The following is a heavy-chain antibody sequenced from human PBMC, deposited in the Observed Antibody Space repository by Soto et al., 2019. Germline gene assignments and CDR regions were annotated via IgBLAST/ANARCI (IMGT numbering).Heavy chain of an antibody. Sequence: QVQLVQSGAEVKKPGSSVKVSCKASGGTFSSYTISWVRQAPGQGLEWMGRIIPILGIANYAQKFQGRVTITADKSTSTAYMELSSLRSEDTAVYYCARVAPYSGSYDDIWFDPWGQGTLVTVSS. V-gene: IGHV1-69*02. CDR3: ARVAPYSGSYDDIWFDP. J-gene: IGHJ5*02. CDR1: GGTFSSYT. D-gene: IGHD1-26*01. CDR2: IIPILGIA.